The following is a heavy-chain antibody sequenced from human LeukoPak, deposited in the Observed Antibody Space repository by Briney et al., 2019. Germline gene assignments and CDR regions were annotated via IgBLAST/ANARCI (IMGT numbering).Heavy chain of an antibody. CDR2: INPNSGGT. V-gene: IGHV1-2*06. D-gene: IGHD3-22*01. CDR3: ARAYYYDSSGYFGELDY. CDR1: GYTFTRYN. J-gene: IGHJ4*02. Sequence: ASVKLSCKASGYTFTRYNMHWVRQAPGHGLEWMGRINPNSGGTNYAQKFQGRVTMTRDKSISTAYMELSRLRSDDTAVYYCARAYYYDSSGYFGELDYWGQGTLVTVSS.